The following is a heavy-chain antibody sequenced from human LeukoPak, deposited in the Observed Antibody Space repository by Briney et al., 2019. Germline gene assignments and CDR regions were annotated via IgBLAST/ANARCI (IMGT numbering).Heavy chain of an antibody. CDR2: IYYSGST. J-gene: IGHJ4*02. CDR3: ARVYTDSSGRDPLNYYFDY. Sequence: SETLSPTCTVSGGSISSYYWSWIRQPPGKGLEWIGYIYYSGSTNYNPSLKSRVTISVDTSKNQFSLKLSSVTAADTAVYYCARVYTDSSGRDPLNYYFDYWGQGTLVTVSS. V-gene: IGHV4-59*01. CDR1: GGSISSYY. D-gene: IGHD6-19*01.